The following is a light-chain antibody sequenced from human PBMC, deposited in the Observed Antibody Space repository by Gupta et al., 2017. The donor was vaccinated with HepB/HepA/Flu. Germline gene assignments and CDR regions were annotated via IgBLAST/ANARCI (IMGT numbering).Light chain of an antibody. V-gene: IGKV1D-12*01. CDR1: QGISNW. Sequence: DIQMTQSPSSVSASVGDRVTMTCRVSQGISNWLAWYQQKPGKAPKLLIYAASRVQSGLPSRFSGSGSGTDFTLTISIQHPEDFATYYCQRSNSFPCTFGQGTKVEIK. CDR3: QRSNSFPCT. J-gene: IGKJ2*02. CDR2: AAS.